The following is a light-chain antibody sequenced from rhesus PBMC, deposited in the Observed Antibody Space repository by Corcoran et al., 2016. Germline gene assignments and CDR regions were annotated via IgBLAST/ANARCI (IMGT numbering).Light chain of an antibody. CDR1: SSVSTS. CDR2: RIS. V-gene: IGKV3-42*01. Sequence: EIVLTQSPTSMAVSQGERVTISCTASSSVSTSYLHWYQQKPGFPPRLLVYRISSLASGVPARFSGSGAGTSDTLTISSMEAEDAANYYCQQGNSIPWTFGQGTKVEIK. CDR3: QQGNSIPWT. J-gene: IGKJ1*01.